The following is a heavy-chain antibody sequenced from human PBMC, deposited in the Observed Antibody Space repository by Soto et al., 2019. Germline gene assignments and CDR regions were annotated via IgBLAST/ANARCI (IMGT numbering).Heavy chain of an antibody. CDR2: VSHSDGDT. V-gene: IGHV3-23*01. J-gene: IGHJ6*02. CDR1: AFTFSNYA. CDR3: VKDWSGNSCPCMDV. D-gene: IGHD3-3*01. Sequence: GGSLRLSCAASAFTFSNYAMTWVRQAPGKGLEWVSTVSHSDGDTYYADSVRGRFTISRDNSKSTVSLQMNNLRAEDTAIYYCVKDWSGNSCPCMDVWGQGTTVTVSS.